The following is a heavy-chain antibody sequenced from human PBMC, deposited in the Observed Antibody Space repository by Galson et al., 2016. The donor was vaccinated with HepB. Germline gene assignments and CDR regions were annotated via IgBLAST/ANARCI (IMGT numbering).Heavy chain of an antibody. V-gene: IGHV4-4*02. J-gene: IGHJ4*02. CDR3: ASLPLGYCSGPSCYWEFDY. CDR2: VFQSGDT. D-gene: IGHD2-2*01. CDR1: GGSINSPTW. Sequence: SETLSLTCAASGGSINSPTWWSWVRQPPGKGLEWIGEVFQSGDTNYNPSLKSRVTILVDRSKNQFSLRLTSVTAADTAVYYCASLPLGYCSGPSCYWEFDYWGQGTLVTVSS.